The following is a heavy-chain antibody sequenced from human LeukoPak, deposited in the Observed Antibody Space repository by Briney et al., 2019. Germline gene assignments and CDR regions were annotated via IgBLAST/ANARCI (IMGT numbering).Heavy chain of an antibody. CDR3: ARGFFDFWGGSWV. D-gene: IGHD3-3*01. V-gene: IGHV3-53*01. Sequence: PGGSLRLSCAVSGFNVRTNYMSWVRQAPGKGLEWVSVIFRDGSTYYGDSVRGRFSISRDNSKNMVYLQMNNLRAEDTAVYFCARGFFDFWGGSWVWGQGTLVTVSS. J-gene: IGHJ4*02. CDR2: IFRDGST. CDR1: GFNVRTNY.